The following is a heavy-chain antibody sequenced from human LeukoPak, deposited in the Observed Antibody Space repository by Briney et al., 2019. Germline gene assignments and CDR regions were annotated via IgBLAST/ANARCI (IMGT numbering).Heavy chain of an antibody. CDR2: IYHSGST. D-gene: IGHD3-10*01. V-gene: IGHV4-30-2*01. CDR3: ARGMDYYGSGSYYNSWFDP. J-gene: IGHJ5*02. CDR1: GGSISSGGYS. Sequence: SETLSLTCAVSGGSISSGGYSWSWIRQPPGKGLEWIGYIYHSGSTYYNPSLKSRVTISIDRSKNQSSVKLSSVTAADTAVYYCARGMDYYGSGSYYNSWFDPWGQGTLVTVSS.